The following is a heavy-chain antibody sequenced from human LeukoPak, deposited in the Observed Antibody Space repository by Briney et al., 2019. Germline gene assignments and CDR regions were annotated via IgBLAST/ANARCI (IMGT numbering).Heavy chain of an antibody. D-gene: IGHD6-13*01. J-gene: IGHJ4*02. CDR2: ISYDGFNK. V-gene: IGHV3-30-3*01. CDR1: GFTFSNYA. Sequence: GGSLRLSCAASGFTFSNYAMHWVRQAPGKGLEWVAVISYDGFNKYYSDSEKGRFTISRDNSKNTLYLQMNSLRGEDTAVYYCARADWGSSWFFDYWGQGTLVTVSS. CDR3: ARADWGSSWFFDY.